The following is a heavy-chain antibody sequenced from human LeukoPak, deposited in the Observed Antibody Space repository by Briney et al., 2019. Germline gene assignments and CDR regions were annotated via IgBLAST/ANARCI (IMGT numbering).Heavy chain of an antibody. V-gene: IGHV4-4*07. CDR2: IYTSGST. CDR3: ARDPQLDFWSGYINWLDP. D-gene: IGHD3-3*01. J-gene: IGHJ5*02. CDR1: GGSISGYY. Sequence: PSETLSLTCTVSGGSISGYYWSWIRQPAGKGLEWIGRIYTSGSTNYNPSLKSRVTMSVDTSKNQFSLKLSSVTAADTAVYYCARDPQLDFWSGYINWLDPWGQGTLVTVSS.